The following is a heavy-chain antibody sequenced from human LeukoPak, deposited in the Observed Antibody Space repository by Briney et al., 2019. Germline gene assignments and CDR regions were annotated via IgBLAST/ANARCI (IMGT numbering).Heavy chain of an antibody. J-gene: IGHJ5*02. CDR2: ISYDGGNK. D-gene: IGHD4-17*01. CDR3: ALTVTTS. CDR1: GFTFSSYA. Sequence: PGGSLRLSCAASGFTFSSYAMHWVRQAPGKGLEWVAVISYDGGNKYYADSVKGRFTISRDNSKNTLYLQMNSLRAEDTAVYYCALTVTTSWGQGTLVTVSS. V-gene: IGHV3-30-3*01.